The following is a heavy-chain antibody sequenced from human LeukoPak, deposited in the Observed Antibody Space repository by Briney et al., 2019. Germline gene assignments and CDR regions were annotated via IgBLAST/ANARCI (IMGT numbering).Heavy chain of an antibody. D-gene: IGHD4-11*01. Sequence: SETLSLTCTVSGGSISGYYWTWIRQLPGKGLEWIGYIYNSGITNYNPSLKSRVTVSVDTSKNRFSLRLTSVAAADTAVYYCARSVPSLDYLFDSWGHGTLVTVSS. V-gene: IGHV4-59*08. CDR2: IYNSGIT. J-gene: IGHJ5*01. CDR1: GGSISGYY. CDR3: ARSVPSLDYLFDS.